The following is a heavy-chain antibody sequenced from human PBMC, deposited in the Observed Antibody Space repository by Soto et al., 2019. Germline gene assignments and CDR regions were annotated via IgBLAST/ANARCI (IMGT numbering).Heavy chain of an antibody. CDR2: ISGSAVGI. D-gene: IGHD4-17*01. Sequence: ETLSLTCTVSGGSISSSTYYWGWIRQPPGKGLEWVSTISGSAVGIYYADSVKGRFTVSRDNSKNTVYLQMDSLRAEDTAVYYCAKRYPMTTKSCFDPWGQGTLVTVSS. CDR3: AKRYPMTTKSCFDP. V-gene: IGHV3-23*01. CDR1: GGSISSSTYY. J-gene: IGHJ5*02.